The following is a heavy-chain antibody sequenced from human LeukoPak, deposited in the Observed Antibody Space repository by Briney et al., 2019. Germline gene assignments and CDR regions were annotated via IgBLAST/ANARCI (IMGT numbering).Heavy chain of an antibody. Sequence: PSETLSLTCTVSGDSINSYHWSWIRQPAGKGLEWIGRIHMSGSTNYNTSLRSRVAISIDNSKNQFSLKLKSVTAADTAVYYCARDXSSRDDSGGYHYWGQGTLVTISS. J-gene: IGHJ4*02. CDR2: IHMSGST. CDR1: GDSINSYH. CDR3: ARDXSSRDDSGGYHY. D-gene: IGHD3-22*01. V-gene: IGHV4-4*07.